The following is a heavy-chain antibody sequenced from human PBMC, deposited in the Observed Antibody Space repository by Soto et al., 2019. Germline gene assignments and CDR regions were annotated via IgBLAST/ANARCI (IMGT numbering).Heavy chain of an antibody. J-gene: IGHJ4*02. D-gene: IGHD3-10*01. Sequence: SETLSLTCAVSGGSISSGGYSWSWIRQPPGKGLEWIGYIYHSGSTYYNPSLKSRVTISVDKSKNQFSLKLSSVTAADTAVYYCARTYYYGSGLFDYWGPGTLVTVSS. CDR3: ARTYYYGSGLFDY. V-gene: IGHV4-30-2*01. CDR2: IYHSGST. CDR1: GGSISSGGYS.